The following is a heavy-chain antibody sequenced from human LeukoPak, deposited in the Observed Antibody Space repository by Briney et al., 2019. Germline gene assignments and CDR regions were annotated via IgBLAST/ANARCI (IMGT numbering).Heavy chain of an antibody. V-gene: IGHV1-18*01. Sequence: ASVKVSCKASGCIFTDYAITWVRQAPGQGLEWVGWISAYDGNTRYAQKVQGRVTLPKDTSTRTAYMELRGLISDDTAVYYCAREDSWGQGTLVTVSS. J-gene: IGHJ4*02. CDR2: ISAYDGNT. CDR3: AREDS. CDR1: GCIFTDYA.